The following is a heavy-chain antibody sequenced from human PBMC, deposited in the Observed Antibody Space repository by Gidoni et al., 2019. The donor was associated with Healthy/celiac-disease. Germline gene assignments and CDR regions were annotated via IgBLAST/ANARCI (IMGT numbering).Heavy chain of an antibody. D-gene: IGHD4-17*01. J-gene: IGHJ4*02. CDR2: ISSSGSTI. V-gene: IGHV3-11*01. CDR1: GLPFSDYY. CDR3: ARSPSHYGAPSDW. Sequence: QVQLVVSGGGLVKFGGSLRPSCAASGLPFSDYYMSWVRQAPGKGLGWVSYISSSGSTIYYADSVKSRFTIARDNAKNSLYLQMNSLRAEDTAVYYCARSPSHYGAPSDWWGQGTLVTVSS.